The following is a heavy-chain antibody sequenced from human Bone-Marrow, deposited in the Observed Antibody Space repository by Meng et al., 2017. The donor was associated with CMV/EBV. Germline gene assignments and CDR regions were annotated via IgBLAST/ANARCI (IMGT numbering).Heavy chain of an antibody. CDR3: ARHELGATGLSGFDP. CDR1: GGSISSSSYY. CDR2: IYYSGST. Sequence: SETLSLTCTVSGGSISSSSYYWGWIRQPPGKGLEWIGSIYYSGSTYYNPSLKSRVTISVDTSKNQFSLKLSSVTAADTAVRYYCARHELGATGLSGFDPWGQGTLVTVSS. D-gene: IGHD1-26*01. J-gene: IGHJ5*02. V-gene: IGHV4-39*01.